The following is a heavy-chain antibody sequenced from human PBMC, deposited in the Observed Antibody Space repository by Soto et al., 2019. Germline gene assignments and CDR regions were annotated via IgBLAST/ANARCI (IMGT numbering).Heavy chain of an antibody. CDR2: ISWNSGSI. V-gene: IGHV3-9*01. J-gene: IGHJ4*02. Sequence: EVQLVESGGGLVQPGRSLRLSCAASGFTFDDYAMHWVRQAPGKGLEWVSGISWNSGSIGYADSVKGRFTISRDNAKNSLYLQMNSLRAEDTALYYCAKGQDHRLSNFDYWGQGTLVTVSS. D-gene: IGHD3-16*02. CDR3: AKGQDHRLSNFDY. CDR1: GFTFDDYA.